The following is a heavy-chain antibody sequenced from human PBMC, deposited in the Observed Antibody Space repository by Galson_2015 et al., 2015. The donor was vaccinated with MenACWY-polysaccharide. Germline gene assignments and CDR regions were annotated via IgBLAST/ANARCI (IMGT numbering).Heavy chain of an antibody. Sequence: SLRLSCAASGFTVSSNYINWVRQAPGRGLEWVSAIYSGGSTYYADSVKGRFTISRDNSKNTLWLQMESLRVEDTAIYHCAHIAATGSDYWGQGTRVTVSS. J-gene: IGHJ4*02. CDR1: GFTVSSNY. D-gene: IGHD6-13*01. CDR2: IYSGGST. V-gene: IGHV3-53*05. CDR3: AHIAATGSDY.